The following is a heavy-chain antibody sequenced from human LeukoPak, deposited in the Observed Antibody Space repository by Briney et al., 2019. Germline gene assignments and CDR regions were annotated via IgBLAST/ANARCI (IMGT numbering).Heavy chain of an antibody. V-gene: IGHV4-4*02. CDR1: GGSISSSNW. J-gene: IGHJ6*02. CDR2: IYHSGST. Sequence: SETLSLTCVVSGGSISSSNWWSWVRQPPGKGLEWIGEIYHSGSTNYNPSLKSRVTISVDKSKNQFSLKLNSVTAADTAVYYCARPKKPNYGMDAWGQGTTVTVSS. CDR3: ARPKKPNYGMDA.